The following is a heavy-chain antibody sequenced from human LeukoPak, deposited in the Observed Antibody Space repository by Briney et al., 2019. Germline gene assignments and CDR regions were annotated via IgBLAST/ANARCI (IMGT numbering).Heavy chain of an antibody. J-gene: IGHJ5*02. CDR3: ATLAPRDIGIVVARWGWFDP. Sequence: GESLKISCKGSGYIFTNYWIGWVRQMPGKGLEWMGIIYPGDSDTRYSPSFQGQVTISADKSISTAYLQWSSLKASDTAMYYCATLAPRDIGIVVARWGWFDPWGQGTLVTVSS. CDR1: GYIFTNYW. V-gene: IGHV5-51*01. D-gene: IGHD2/OR15-2a*01. CDR2: IYPGDSDT.